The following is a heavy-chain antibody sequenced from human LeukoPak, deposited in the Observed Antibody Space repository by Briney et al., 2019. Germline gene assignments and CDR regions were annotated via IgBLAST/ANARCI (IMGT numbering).Heavy chain of an antibody. D-gene: IGHD3-10*01. CDR1: EFTVSSNY. CDR3: ARDTVYYGSGSYYY. V-gene: IGHV3-66*01. CDR2: MYSGGDT. J-gene: IGHJ4*02. Sequence: GGSLRLSCAASEFTVSSNYMSWVRQAPGKGLEWVSVMYSGGDTYYADSVKGRFTISRDNSKNTLYLQMNGLRAEDTAVYYCARDTVYYGSGSYYYWGQGTLVTVSS.